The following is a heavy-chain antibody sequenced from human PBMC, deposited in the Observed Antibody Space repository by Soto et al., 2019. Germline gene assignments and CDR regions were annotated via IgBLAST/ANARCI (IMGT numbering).Heavy chain of an antibody. CDR2: ISPNFGTA. CDR1: RGSFSRHA. Sequence: SVQVSRLASRGSFSRHAISWVRQAPGQGREGMGGISPNFGTANYAQKFQGRVTITADESPRTAYMELSSLSAEDTPVYYCGRSIPEARIAVAGVMEYYYYLYDMDVWARGTTVTVP. V-gene: IGHV1-69*13. CDR3: GRSIPEARIAVAGVMEYYYYLYDMDV. D-gene: IGHD6-19*01. J-gene: IGHJ6*02.